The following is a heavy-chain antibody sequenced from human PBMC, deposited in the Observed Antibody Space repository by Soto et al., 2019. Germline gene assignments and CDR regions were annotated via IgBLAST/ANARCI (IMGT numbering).Heavy chain of an antibody. CDR3: ARARLRYFDWFNPVPNWFDP. D-gene: IGHD3-9*01. CDR2: IYYSGIT. V-gene: IGHV4-30-4*01. J-gene: IGHJ5*02. CDR1: GGSISISDYY. Sequence: PSETLSLTCPVSGGSISISDYYWSWIRQPPGKGLEWIGYIYYSGITYYNPSLKSRVTISIDTSKNQFSLNLSSVTAADTAVYYCARARLRYFDWFNPVPNWFDPWGQGTLVTVSS.